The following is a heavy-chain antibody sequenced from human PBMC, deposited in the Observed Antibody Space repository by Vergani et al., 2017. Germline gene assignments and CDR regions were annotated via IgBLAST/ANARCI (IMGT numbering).Heavy chain of an antibody. CDR2: ISWDGGST. Sequence: EVQLVESGGVVVQPGGSLRLSCAASGFTFDDYTMHWVRQAPGKGLEWVSLISWDGGSTYYADSVKGRFTISRDNSKNSLSLQMNSLRTEDTALYYCAKDILRTDDEGVDYWGQGTLVTVSS. CDR3: AKDILRTDDEGVDY. V-gene: IGHV3-43*01. CDR1: GFTFDDYT. D-gene: IGHD3-10*01. J-gene: IGHJ4*02.